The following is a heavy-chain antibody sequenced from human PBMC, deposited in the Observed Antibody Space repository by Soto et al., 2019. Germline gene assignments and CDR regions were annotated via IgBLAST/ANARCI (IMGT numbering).Heavy chain of an antibody. J-gene: IGHJ6*02. CDR1: GFTFSSYG. Sequence: HPGGSLRLSCAASGFTFSSYGMHWVRQAPGKGLEWVAVIWYDGSNKYYADSVKGRFTISRDNSKNTLYLQMNSLRAEDTAVYYCARDSVSLITIFGVDSGSHYYYGMDVWGQGTTVTVSS. CDR2: IWYDGSNK. D-gene: IGHD3-3*01. V-gene: IGHV3-33*01. CDR3: ARDSVSLITIFGVDSGSHYYYGMDV.